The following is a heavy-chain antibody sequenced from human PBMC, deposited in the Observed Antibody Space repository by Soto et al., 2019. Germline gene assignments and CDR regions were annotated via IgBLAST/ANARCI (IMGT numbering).Heavy chain of an antibody. CDR3: AKDSGTGSSSWYWYFDL. D-gene: IGHD6-13*01. V-gene: IGHV3-9*01. CDR1: GFTFDDYA. CDR2: ISWNSGSI. Sequence: DVQLVESGGGLVQPGRSLRLSCAASGFTFDDYAMHWVRQAPGKGLEWVSGISWNSGSIGYADSVKGRFTISRDNAKNSLYLQMNSLRAEDTALYYCAKDSGTGSSSWYWYFDLWGRGTLVTVSS. J-gene: IGHJ2*01.